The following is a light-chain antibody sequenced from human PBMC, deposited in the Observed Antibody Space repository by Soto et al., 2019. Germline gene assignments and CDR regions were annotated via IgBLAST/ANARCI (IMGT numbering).Light chain of an antibody. Sequence: HMSQSPSSLSAFVGHRFTIICGASQKIRVYLNWYQQKLGRPPKILIYSVKNLQTWVPSRFSGSSSGTDFNLTINTLQPEDIETYHCQQTYSSPPSFGQGTKVDIK. J-gene: IGKJ1*01. CDR2: SVK. CDR3: QQTYSSPPS. CDR1: QKIRVY. V-gene: IGKV1-39*01.